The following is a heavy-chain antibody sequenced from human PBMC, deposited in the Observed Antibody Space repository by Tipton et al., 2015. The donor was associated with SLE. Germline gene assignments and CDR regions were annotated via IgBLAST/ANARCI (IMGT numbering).Heavy chain of an antibody. D-gene: IGHD4-17*01. CDR2: IYYSGST. Sequence: TLSLTCTVSGGSISSYYWSWIRQPPGKGLEWIGYIYYSGSTNYNPSLKSRVTISVGTSKNQFSLKLSSVTAADTAVYYCARGTTVILFDYWGQGTLVTVSS. CDR1: GGSISSYY. V-gene: IGHV4-59*01. J-gene: IGHJ4*02. CDR3: ARGTTVILFDY.